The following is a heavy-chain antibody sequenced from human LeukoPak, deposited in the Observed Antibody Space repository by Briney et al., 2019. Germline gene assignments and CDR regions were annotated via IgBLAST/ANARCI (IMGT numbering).Heavy chain of an antibody. CDR3: ARQRLPTYYGSGSYGT. J-gene: IGHJ5*02. V-gene: IGHV1-2*02. CDR1: GYTFTGYY. Sequence: ASVKVSCKASGYTFTGYYMHWVRQAPGQGLEWMGWINPNSGGTNYAQKFQGRVTMTRDTSISTAYMELSRLRSDDTAVYYCARQRLPTYYGSGSYGTWGQGTLVTVSS. D-gene: IGHD3-10*01. CDR2: INPNSGGT.